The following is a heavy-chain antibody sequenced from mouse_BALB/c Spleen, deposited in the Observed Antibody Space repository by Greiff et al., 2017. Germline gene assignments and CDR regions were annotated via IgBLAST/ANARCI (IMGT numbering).Heavy chain of an antibody. CDR2: IDPANGNT. J-gene: IGHJ2*01. CDR1: GFNIKDTY. Sequence: EVKLQESGAELVKPGASVKLSCTASGFNIKDTYMHWVKQRPEQGLEWIGRIDPANGNTKYDPKFQGKATITADTSSNTAYLQLSSLTSEDTAVYYCAREVIYYDYDKYFDYWGQGTTLTVSS. CDR3: AREVIYYDYDKYFDY. D-gene: IGHD2-4*01. V-gene: IGHV14-3*02.